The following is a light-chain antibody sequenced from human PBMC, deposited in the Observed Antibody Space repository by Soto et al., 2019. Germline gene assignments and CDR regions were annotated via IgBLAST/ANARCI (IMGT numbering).Light chain of an antibody. J-gene: IGKJ3*01. CDR2: GAS. V-gene: IGKV3-20*01. CDR1: QSVSSSY. Sequence: EIVLTQSPGTLSLSPRERATLSCRASQSVSSSYLAWYQQKPDQAPRLLIYGASSRATGIPDRFSGSGSGTDYTLTISRLEPEDFAVYYCQQYGSSSFTFGPGTKVDIK. CDR3: QQYGSSSFT.